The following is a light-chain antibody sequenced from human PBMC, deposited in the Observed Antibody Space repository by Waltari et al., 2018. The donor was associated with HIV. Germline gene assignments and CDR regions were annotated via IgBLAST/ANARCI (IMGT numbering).Light chain of an antibody. V-gene: IGLV1-47*01. CDR1: GSNIGSKY. Sequence: QSVLTQPPSVSGAPGQRVTISCTGSGSNIGSKYVYWYQQLPGTAPKLLIYRNNQRPSGVPDRFSGSKSGTSASLAISGLRSEDEADYYCAAWDDSLSVVYVFGTGTKVTVL. J-gene: IGLJ1*01. CDR2: RNN. CDR3: AAWDDSLSVVYV.